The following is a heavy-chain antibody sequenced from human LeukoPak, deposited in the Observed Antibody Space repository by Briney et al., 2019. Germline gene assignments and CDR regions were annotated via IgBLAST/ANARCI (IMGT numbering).Heavy chain of an antibody. D-gene: IGHD3-22*01. Sequence: SETLSLTCTVSGGSISSSSYYWGWIRQPPGKGLEWIGSIYYSGSTYYNPSLKSRVTISVDTSKNQFSLKLSSVTAADTAVYYVARRRRRITMIVGVIPGALDIGGQGQWSPSLQ. CDR2: IYYSGST. CDR1: GGSISSSSYY. V-gene: IGHV4-39*01. CDR3: ARRRRRITMIVGVIPGALDI. J-gene: IGHJ3*02.